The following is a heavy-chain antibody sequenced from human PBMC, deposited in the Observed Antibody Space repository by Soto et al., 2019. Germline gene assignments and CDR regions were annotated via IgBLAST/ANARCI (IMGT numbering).Heavy chain of an antibody. CDR1: GFTFSSYS. CDR3: ARDGGYYDSSGYYLFDY. CDR2: ISSSSSTI. J-gene: IGHJ4*02. V-gene: IGHV3-48*02. D-gene: IGHD3-22*01. Sequence: ESGGGLVQPGGSLRLSCAASGFTFSSYSMNWVRQAPGKGLEWVSYISSSSSTIYYADSVKGRFTISRDNAKNSLYLQMNSLRDEDTAVYYCARDGGYYDSSGYYLFDYWGQGTLVTVSS.